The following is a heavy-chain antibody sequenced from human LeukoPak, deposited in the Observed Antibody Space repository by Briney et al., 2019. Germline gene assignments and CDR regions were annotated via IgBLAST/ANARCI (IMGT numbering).Heavy chain of an antibody. D-gene: IGHD6-19*01. Sequence: GESLKISCKGSGYSFTSYWIGWVRQMPGKGLEWMGIIYPGDSDTRYSPSFQGQVTISADKSISTAYLQWSSLKASDTAMYYCARHMVAGAWGDAFDIWGQGTMVTVSS. CDR1: GYSFTSYW. J-gene: IGHJ3*02. V-gene: IGHV5-51*01. CDR2: IYPGDSDT. CDR3: ARHMVAGAWGDAFDI.